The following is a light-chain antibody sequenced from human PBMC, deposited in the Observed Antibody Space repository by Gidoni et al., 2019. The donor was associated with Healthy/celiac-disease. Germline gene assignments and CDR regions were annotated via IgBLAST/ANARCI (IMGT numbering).Light chain of an antibody. V-gene: IGLV1-40*01. CDR1: SSNIGAGYD. Sequence: QSVLPQPPSVSVPPGQRVTISCTGSSSNIGAGYDVHWYQQLPGTAPKLLIYGNSNRPSGVPDRFSGSKSGTSASLAITGLQAEDEADYYCQSYDSSLSGVVFGGGTKLTVL. J-gene: IGLJ2*01. CDR2: GNS. CDR3: QSYDSSLSGVV.